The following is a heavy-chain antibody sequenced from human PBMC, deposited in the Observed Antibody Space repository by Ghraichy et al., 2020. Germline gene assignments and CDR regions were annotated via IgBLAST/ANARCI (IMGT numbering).Heavy chain of an antibody. CDR3: ARAYFLRNWNDPAAFDI. V-gene: IGHV1-8*01. J-gene: IGHJ3*02. Sequence: ASVKVSCKASGYTFTSYDINWVRQATGQGLEWMGWMNPNSGNTGYAQKFQGRVTMTRNTSISTAYMELSSLRSEDTAVYYCARAYFLRNWNDPAAFDIWGQGTMVTVSS. CDR1: GYTFTSYD. CDR2: MNPNSGNT. D-gene: IGHD1-20*01.